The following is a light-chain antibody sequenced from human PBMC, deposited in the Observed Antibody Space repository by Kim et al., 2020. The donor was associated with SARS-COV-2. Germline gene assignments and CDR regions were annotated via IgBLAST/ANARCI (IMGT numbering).Light chain of an antibody. Sequence: RVTISCTGGRPNIGAGYNGHWYQQLPGTAPKLLIYDNNNRPSGVPDRFSGSKSGASASLAITGLQVEDEADYYCQSYDSSLSGWVFGGGTQLTVL. J-gene: IGLJ2*01. V-gene: IGLV1-40*03. CDR1: RPNIGAGYN. CDR2: DNN. CDR3: QSYDSSLSGWV.